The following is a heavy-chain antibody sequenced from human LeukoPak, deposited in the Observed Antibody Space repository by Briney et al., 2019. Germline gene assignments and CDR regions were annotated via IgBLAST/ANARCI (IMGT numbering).Heavy chain of an antibody. D-gene: IGHD2-2*01. CDR1: GFTFSSYS. CDR2: ISSSSSYI. CDR3: ARERDIVVVPAASPHLPFDY. Sequence: NPGGSLRLSCAASGFTFSSYSMTWVRQAPGKGLEWVSSISSSSSYIYYADSVKGRFTISRDNAKNSLYLQMNSLRAEDTAVYYCARERDIVVVPAASPHLPFDYWGQGTLVTVSS. V-gene: IGHV3-21*01. J-gene: IGHJ4*02.